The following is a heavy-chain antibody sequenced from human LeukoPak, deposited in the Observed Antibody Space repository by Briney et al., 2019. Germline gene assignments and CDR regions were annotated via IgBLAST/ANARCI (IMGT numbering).Heavy chain of an antibody. CDR3: GRHANGDSSAAFDL. Sequence: SETLSLTCTVSGGSISTYYWNWIRQPPGKGLEWLGYISNTGTTIYNPSLKGRVTLSLNTSKNQFSLRLSSVTAADTAVYYCGRHANGDSSAAFDLWGQGTMVFVSS. D-gene: IGHD2-8*01. CDR2: ISNTGTT. V-gene: IGHV4-59*01. J-gene: IGHJ3*01. CDR1: GGSISTYY.